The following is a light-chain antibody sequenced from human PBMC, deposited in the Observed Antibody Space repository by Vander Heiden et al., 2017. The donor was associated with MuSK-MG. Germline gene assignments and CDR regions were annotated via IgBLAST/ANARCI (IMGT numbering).Light chain of an antibody. V-gene: IGLV3-19*01. CDR2: AAN. CDR3: NSRDTTGALVI. Sequence: SSDLTQDPTVSVALGQTVTITCQGDSLRDNYASWYQQKPGQAPVLVNYAANERHSGIPDRFSASKSGNTASLIITGAQADDEADYYCNSRDTTGALVIFGGGTKVTVL. CDR1: SLRDNY. J-gene: IGLJ2*01.